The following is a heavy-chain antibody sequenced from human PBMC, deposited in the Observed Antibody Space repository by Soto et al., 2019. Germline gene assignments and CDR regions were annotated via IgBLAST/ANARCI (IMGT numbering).Heavy chain of an antibody. V-gene: IGHV3-21*01. CDR3: ARGYSGYDSGLKYYYYYYMDV. J-gene: IGHJ6*03. D-gene: IGHD5-12*01. CDR2: ISSSSSYI. Sequence: PGGSLRLSCAASGFTFSSYSMNWVRQAPGKGLERVSSISSSSSYIYYADSVEGRFTISRDNAKNSLYLQMNSLRAEDTAVYYCARGYSGYDSGLKYYYYYYMDVWGKGTTVTVSS. CDR1: GFTFSSYS.